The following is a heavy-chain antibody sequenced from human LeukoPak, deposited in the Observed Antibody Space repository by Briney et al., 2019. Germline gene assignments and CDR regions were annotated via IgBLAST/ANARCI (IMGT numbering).Heavy chain of an antibody. CDR3: ARGLHYYDSSGYQGY. V-gene: IGHV1-69*01. CDR2: IIPIFGTA. J-gene: IGHJ4*02. CDR1: GGTFSSYA. D-gene: IGHD3-22*01. Sequence: GSSVKVSCKASGGTFSSYAISWVRQAPGQGLEWMGGIIPIFGTANYAQKFQGRVTITADESTSTAYMELSSLRSEDTAVYYCARGLHYYDSSGYQGYWGQGTLVTVSS.